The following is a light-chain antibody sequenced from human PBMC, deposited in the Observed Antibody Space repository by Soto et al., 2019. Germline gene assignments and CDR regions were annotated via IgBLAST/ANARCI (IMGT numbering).Light chain of an antibody. Sequence: QSALTQPASVSGSPGQSITISCTGARSDVGRYNYVSWYQQHPGKAPKLIIYEVSNRPSGVSNRFSGSKSGNTASLTISGLQAEDEADYYCSSYTSSDPHGAFFGTGTKVTVL. J-gene: IGLJ1*01. V-gene: IGLV2-14*01. CDR2: EVS. CDR3: SSYTSSDPHGAF. CDR1: RSDVGRYNY.